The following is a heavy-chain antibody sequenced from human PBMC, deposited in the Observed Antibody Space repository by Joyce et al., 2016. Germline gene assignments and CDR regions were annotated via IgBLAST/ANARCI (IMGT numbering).Heavy chain of an antibody. CDR2: FEPENAER. J-gene: IGHJ5*02. D-gene: IGHD3-3*01. V-gene: IGHV1-24*01. CDR1: GYRLVEMS. CDR3: VGLDLLDDDFWGWFDP. Sequence: QVNLVQSGAEVKKPGASVKVSCKVSGYRLVEMSVHWVRQAPGKGLECMGGFEPENAERIYAQKFQGRFTMTEDRSSDTVDMELGSLTSEDTGTYYCVGLDLLDDDFWGWFDPWGQGTLVTVSS.